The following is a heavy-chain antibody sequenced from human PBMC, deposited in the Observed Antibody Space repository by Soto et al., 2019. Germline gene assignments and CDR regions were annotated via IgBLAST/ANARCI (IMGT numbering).Heavy chain of an antibody. CDR2: IKQDGSEK. CDR3: ARDSRYGIFYYGMDV. Sequence: PGGSLRLSCAASGFTFSSYWMSWVRQAPGKGLEWVANIKQDGSEKYYVDSVKGRFTISRDNAKNSLYLQMNSLRAEDTAVYYCARDSRYGIFYYGMDVWGQGATVPVSS. CDR1: GFTFSSYW. J-gene: IGHJ6*02. D-gene: IGHD3-3*02. V-gene: IGHV3-7*04.